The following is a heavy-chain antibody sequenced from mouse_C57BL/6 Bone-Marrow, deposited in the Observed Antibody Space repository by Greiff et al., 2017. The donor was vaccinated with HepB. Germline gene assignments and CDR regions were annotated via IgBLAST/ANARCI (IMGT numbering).Heavy chain of an antibody. CDR2: IYPGDGDT. V-gene: IGHV1-82*01. CDR3: ALYSNYMYYFDY. D-gene: IGHD2-5*01. J-gene: IGHJ2*01. CDR1: GYAFSSSW. Sequence: VKLQQSGPELVKPGASVKISCKASGYAFSSSWMNWVKQRPGKGLEWIGRIYPGDGDTNYNGKFKGKATLTADKSSSTAYMQLSSLTSEDSAVYFCALYSNYMYYFDYWGQGTTLTVSS.